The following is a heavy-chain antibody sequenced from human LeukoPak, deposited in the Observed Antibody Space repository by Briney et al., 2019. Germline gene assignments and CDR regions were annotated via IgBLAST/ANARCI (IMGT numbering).Heavy chain of an antibody. J-gene: IGHJ4*02. V-gene: IGHV3-74*03. CDR3: VRSAFHAGSGNYYDY. D-gene: IGHD3-22*01. CDR1: GFTFSNYW. CDR2: IDNAGSIT. Sequence: GGSLRLSCAASGFTFSNYWIHWVRQAPGKGLVWVSRIDNAGSITTYADSVKGRFTISRDNAENTLYLQMNGLRVEDTAVYYCVRSAFHAGSGNYYDYWGQGTLVTVSS.